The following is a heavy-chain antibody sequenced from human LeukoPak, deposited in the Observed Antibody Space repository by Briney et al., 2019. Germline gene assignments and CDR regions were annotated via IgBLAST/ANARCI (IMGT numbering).Heavy chain of an antibody. CDR1: GFTFNTYS. D-gene: IGHD4-17*01. V-gene: IGHV3-21*01. J-gene: IGHJ3*02. CDR2: ISTSSSYI. CDR3: ARDRGLRRTGQDAFDI. Sequence: GGSLRLSCAASGFTFNTYSMSWVRQAPGKGLEWVSSISTSSSYIYSADSVKGRFTISRDNAKNSLYLQMNSLRAEDTAVYYCARDRGLRRTGQDAFDIWGQGTMVTVSS.